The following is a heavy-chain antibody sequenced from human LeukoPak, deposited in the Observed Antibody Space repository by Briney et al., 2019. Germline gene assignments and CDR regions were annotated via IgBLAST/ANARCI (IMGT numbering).Heavy chain of an antibody. CDR3: AKVRYFDWLSSPFDY. CDR2: ISYDGSNK. CDR1: GFTFSSYG. D-gene: IGHD3-9*01. V-gene: IGHV3-30*18. J-gene: IGHJ4*02. Sequence: GRSLRLSCAASGFTFSSYGMPWVRQAPGKGREGVEVISYDGSNKYYADSVKGRFTISRDNSKNTLYLQMNSLIAEDTAVYYCAKVRYFDWLSSPFDYWGQGTLVTVSS.